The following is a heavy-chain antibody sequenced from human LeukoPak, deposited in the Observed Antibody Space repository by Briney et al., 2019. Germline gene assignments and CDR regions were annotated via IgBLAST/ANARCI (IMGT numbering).Heavy chain of an antibody. V-gene: IGHV1-2*02. D-gene: IGHD2-15*01. J-gene: IGHJ4*02. CDR3: ARGILYCSGGSCYGYFDY. CDR2: INPNSGGT. CDR1: GYTFTGYY. Sequence: GASVKVSCKASGYTFTGYYIHWGRQAPGQGLEWMGWINPNSGGTNYAQKFQGRVTMTRDTSISTAYMELSRLTSDDTAVYYCARGILYCSGGSCYGYFDYWGQGTLVTVSS.